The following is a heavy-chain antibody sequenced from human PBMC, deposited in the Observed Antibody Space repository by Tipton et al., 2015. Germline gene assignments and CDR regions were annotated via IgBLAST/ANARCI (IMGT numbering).Heavy chain of an antibody. CDR1: GITFSSYA. D-gene: IGHD5-18*01. CDR2: ISGSGGST. V-gene: IGHV3-23*01. CDR3: AKDREASGMVDGPSDS. J-gene: IGHJ4*02. Sequence: GSLRLSCAASGITFSSYAMTWVRQAPGKGLEWVSGISGSGGSTYYGDAVKGRFTISRDNSKNTLYLQMNILRAEDTAVYYCAKDREASGMVDGPSDSWGQGTLVIVSS.